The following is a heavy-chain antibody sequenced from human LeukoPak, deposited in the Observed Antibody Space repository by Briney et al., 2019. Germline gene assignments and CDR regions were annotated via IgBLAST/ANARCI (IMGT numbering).Heavy chain of an antibody. J-gene: IGHJ6*03. D-gene: IGHD5-18*01. CDR1: GGSFSGYY. CDR3: ARQRPQIQLWLQYYYYYYYMDV. Sequence: PSETLSLTCAVYGGSFSGYYWSWIRQPPGKGLEWMGEINHSGSTNYNPSLKSRVTISVDTSKNQFSLKLSSVTAADTAVYYCARQRPQIQLWLQYYYYYYYMDVWGKGTTVTISS. CDR2: INHSGST. V-gene: IGHV4-34*01.